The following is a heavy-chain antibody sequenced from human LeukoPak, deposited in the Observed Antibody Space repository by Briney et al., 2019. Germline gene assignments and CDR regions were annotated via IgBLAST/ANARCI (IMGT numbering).Heavy chain of an antibody. D-gene: IGHD3-9*01. J-gene: IGHJ6*03. CDR2: ISSSSSTI. V-gene: IGHV3-48*01. CDR1: GFTFSSYS. Sequence: GGSLRLSCAASGFTFSSYSMNWVRQAPGKGLEWVSYISSSSSTIYYADSVKGRFTISRDNAKNSLYLQMNSLRAEDTAVYYCAREDDTYYDILTSYYYMDVWGKGTTVTVSS. CDR3: AREDDTYYDILTSYYYMDV.